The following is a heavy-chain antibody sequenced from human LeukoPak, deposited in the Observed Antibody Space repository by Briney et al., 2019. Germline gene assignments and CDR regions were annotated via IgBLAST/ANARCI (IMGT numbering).Heavy chain of an antibody. Sequence: GGSLTLPCAASEFTFSDYYMSWIRQAPGKGLEWVSHISTSGRTIYYADSVKGRFTISRDNAKNSLYLQMNSLRAEDTAVYYCARDLYYDTGGYRTVGYWGQGTLVTVSS. CDR1: EFTFSDYY. V-gene: IGHV3-11*01. D-gene: IGHD3-22*01. CDR3: ARDLYYDTGGYRTVGY. CDR2: ISTSGRTI. J-gene: IGHJ4*02.